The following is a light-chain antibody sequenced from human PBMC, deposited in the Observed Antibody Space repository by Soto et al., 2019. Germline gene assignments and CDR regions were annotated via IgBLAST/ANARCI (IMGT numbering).Light chain of an antibody. J-gene: IGKJ4*01. CDR2: GAS. CDR1: QSVTSNY. CDR3: HQYTSSPT. Sequence: EXVLTQSPGTLSLSPGERATLSCRASQSVTSNYLAWYQQKPGQAPRLLVYGASSRATGIPDRFSGSGSGTDFTLTISRLEPEDFAAYYCHQYTSSPTFGGGTKV. V-gene: IGKV3-20*01.